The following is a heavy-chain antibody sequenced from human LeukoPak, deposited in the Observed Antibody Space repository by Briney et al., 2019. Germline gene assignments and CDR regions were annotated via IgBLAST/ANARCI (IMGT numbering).Heavy chain of an antibody. CDR3: ARETWGDLYCSGCSCYSGFDP. CDR2: IYYSGST. Sequence: PSQTLPLTCTVSGGSISSGACYWSWIRQPPGKGLEGIGYIYYSGSTYYNPSLKRRVTISVDTSKNQFSLKLSSVTAADTAVYYCARETWGDLYCSGCSCYSGFDPWGQGTLVTVSA. CDR1: GGSISSGACY. J-gene: IGHJ5*02. V-gene: IGHV4-30-4*01. D-gene: IGHD2-15*01.